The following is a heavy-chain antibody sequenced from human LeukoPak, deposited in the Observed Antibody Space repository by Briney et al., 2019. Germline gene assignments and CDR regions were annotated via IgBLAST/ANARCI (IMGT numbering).Heavy chain of an antibody. Sequence: GGSLRLSCAVSGFSFSIYWMSWVRQAPGKGLEWVANIKQDGSEKYYMDSVKGRFTISRDNAKNSLYLQMNSLRAEDTAVYYCAREIAAAGTYHPFDYWGQGTLVTVSS. D-gene: IGHD6-13*01. CDR2: IKQDGSEK. V-gene: IGHV3-7*01. CDR1: GFSFSIYW. J-gene: IGHJ4*02. CDR3: AREIAAAGTYHPFDY.